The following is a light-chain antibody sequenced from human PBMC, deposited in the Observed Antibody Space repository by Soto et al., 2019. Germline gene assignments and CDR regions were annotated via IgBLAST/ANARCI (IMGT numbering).Light chain of an antibody. V-gene: IGKV3-11*01. CDR2: DAS. CDR1: QSVSSS. J-gene: IGKJ3*01. CDR3: QQRSIWPPEVT. Sequence: EIVLTQSPDTLSLSPGERATLSCRASQSVSSSLAWYQQKPGQAPRLLIYDASNRATGIPARFSGSGSGTDFTLTISSLEPEDFAVYHCQQRSIWPPEVTFGPGTKVDIK.